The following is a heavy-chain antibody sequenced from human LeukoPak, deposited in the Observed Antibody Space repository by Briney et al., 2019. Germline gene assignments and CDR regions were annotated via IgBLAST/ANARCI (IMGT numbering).Heavy chain of an antibody. V-gene: IGHV1-2*02. CDR3: ARDSRGAYNFDF. D-gene: IGHD3-10*01. J-gene: IGHJ4*02. Sequence: ASVTVSCKASGYTFTAYYMHWLRQAPGQGLEWMGWINPNSGGTKYAQKFQGRVTMTRDTSISTAYMELSSLSSDDTAVYYCARDSRGAYNFDFWGQGTLVTVSS. CDR2: INPNSGGT. CDR1: GYTFTAYY.